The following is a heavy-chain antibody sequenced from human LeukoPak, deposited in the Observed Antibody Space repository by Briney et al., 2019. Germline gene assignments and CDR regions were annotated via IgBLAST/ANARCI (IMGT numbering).Heavy chain of an antibody. Sequence: PGGSLRLSCVASGFTLSNYAMSWVRQAPGKGLEWVSSISGSTRSTYYADSVKGRFTISRDNSKNTLYLQMSSLRTEDTATYYCAKDLNTYHYDSSAYYDDYWGQGTLVTDSS. D-gene: IGHD3-22*01. J-gene: IGHJ4*02. V-gene: IGHV3-23*01. CDR1: GFTLSNYA. CDR2: ISGSTRST. CDR3: AKDLNTYHYDSSAYYDDY.